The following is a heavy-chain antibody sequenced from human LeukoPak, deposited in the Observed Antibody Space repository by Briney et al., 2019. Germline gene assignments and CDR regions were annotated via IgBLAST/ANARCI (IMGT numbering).Heavy chain of an antibody. CDR3: ARLDYGDYNDY. D-gene: IGHD4-17*01. CDR1: GFTVSSNY. Sequence: GGSLRLSCAASGFTVSSNYMSWVRQAPGKGLEWVSVIYSGGSTYYADSVKGRFTISRDNSKNTLYLQTNSLRAEDTAVYYCARLDYGDYNDYWGQGTLVTVSS. CDR2: IYSGGST. V-gene: IGHV3-66*02. J-gene: IGHJ4*02.